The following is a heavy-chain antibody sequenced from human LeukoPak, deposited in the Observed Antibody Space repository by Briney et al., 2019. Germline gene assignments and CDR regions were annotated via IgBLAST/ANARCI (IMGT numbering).Heavy chain of an antibody. Sequence: PGGSLRLSCAASGFTFSSYGMHWVRQAPGKGLEWVAVIWYDGSNKYYADSVKGRFTISRDNSKNTLYLQMNSLRAEDTAVYYCAREARRLVTLYYFDYWGQGTLVTVSS. CDR3: AREARRLVTLYYFDY. CDR2: IWYDGSNK. V-gene: IGHV3-33*08. J-gene: IGHJ4*02. CDR1: GFTFSSYG. D-gene: IGHD3-9*01.